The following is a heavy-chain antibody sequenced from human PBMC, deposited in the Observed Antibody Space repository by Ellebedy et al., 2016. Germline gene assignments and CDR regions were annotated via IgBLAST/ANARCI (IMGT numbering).Heavy chain of an antibody. CDR3: ARGTPHRGGDFDF. Sequence: GSLRLSXTVSGSTFTDYYWTWIRQSPRKGLQWIGEISPGGSTACGPSFKRRVTISVQTSQKRVSLRLRSVTAADTAVYFCARGTPHRGGDFDFWGQGTLVTVSS. CDR1: GSTFTDYY. CDR2: ISPGGST. J-gene: IGHJ4*02. V-gene: IGHV4-34*01. D-gene: IGHD4-17*01.